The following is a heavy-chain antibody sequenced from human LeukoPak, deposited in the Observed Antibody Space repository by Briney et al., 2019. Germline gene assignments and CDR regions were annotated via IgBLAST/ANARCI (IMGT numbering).Heavy chain of an antibody. CDR3: ARYGSGTYYPPLDY. Sequence: GGSLRLSCAASGFTFSSYSMNWGRQAPGKGLEWVSYISTSSSHIYCADSVKGRFTISRDNAKKSLYLQMNSLRAEDTAVYYCARYGSGTYYPPLDYWGQGTLVTVSS. J-gene: IGHJ4*02. CDR2: ISTSSSHI. CDR1: GFTFSSYS. D-gene: IGHD3-10*01. V-gene: IGHV3-21*05.